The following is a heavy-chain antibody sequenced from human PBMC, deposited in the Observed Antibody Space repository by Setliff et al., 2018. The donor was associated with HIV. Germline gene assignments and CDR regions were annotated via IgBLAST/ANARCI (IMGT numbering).Heavy chain of an antibody. D-gene: IGHD3-22*01. Sequence: PSETLSLTCTVSGDGISSWQWSWIRQPPGKALEWIGYAYYSGSTNYNPSLKSRVTISVDTSKNQFSLKLSSVTAADTAVYYCARTPGTHYYDRSANFHYFDYWGQGALVTVSS. CDR2: AYYSGST. CDR1: GDGISSWQ. V-gene: IGHV4-59*08. J-gene: IGHJ4*02. CDR3: ARTPGTHYYDRSANFHYFDY.